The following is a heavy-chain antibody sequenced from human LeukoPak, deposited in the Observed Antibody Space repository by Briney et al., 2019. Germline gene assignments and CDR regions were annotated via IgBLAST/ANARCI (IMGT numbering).Heavy chain of an antibody. CDR1: GGTFSSYA. V-gene: IGHV1-18*01. D-gene: IGHD2-2*01. CDR3: ARSYTVAVFEVGVLGF. Sequence: ASVKVSCKASGGTFSSYAISWVRQAPGRGLEWMGWISTYSGETNYAESLQGRVAMTTDTSTGTAYMELRSLSSDDTAVYYCARSYTVAVFEVGVLGFWGQGTLVTVSS. CDR2: ISTYSGET. J-gene: IGHJ4*02.